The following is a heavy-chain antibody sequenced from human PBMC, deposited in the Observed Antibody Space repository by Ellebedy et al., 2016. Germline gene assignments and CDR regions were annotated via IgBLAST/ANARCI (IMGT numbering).Heavy chain of an antibody. D-gene: IGHD6-19*01. J-gene: IGHJ4*02. CDR2: ISHNGIS. CDR1: GYSISSNYY. Sequence: SETLSLTCTVSGYSISSNYYWGWIRQPPGKGLEWIGSISHNGISYYNPSLKSRVTMSIDKSTNQFSLKLGSVTAADTAIYYCARDLAWLVQDYWGQGTLVTVSS. CDR3: ARDLAWLVQDY. V-gene: IGHV4-38-2*02.